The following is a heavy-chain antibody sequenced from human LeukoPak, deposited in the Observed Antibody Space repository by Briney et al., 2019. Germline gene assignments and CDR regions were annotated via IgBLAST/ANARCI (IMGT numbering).Heavy chain of an antibody. CDR3: ARPRRGSAPYYYYYMDV. V-gene: IGHV5-51*01. CDR1: GYSFTSYW. D-gene: IGHD3-10*01. Sequence: GESLKISCKGSGYSFTSYWIGWVRQMPGKGLEWMGIIYPGDSDTRYSPSFQGQVTISADKSTSTAYLQWSSLKASDTAMYYCARPRRGSAPYYYYYMDVWGKGTTVTVSS. CDR2: IYPGDSDT. J-gene: IGHJ6*03.